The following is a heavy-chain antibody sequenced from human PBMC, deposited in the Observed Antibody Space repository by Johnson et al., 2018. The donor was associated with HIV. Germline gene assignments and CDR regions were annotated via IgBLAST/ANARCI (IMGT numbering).Heavy chain of an antibody. CDR2: IKEDGSDK. V-gene: IGHV3-7*01. CDR3: ARGRFPEYIDIASGAFDI. D-gene: IGHD5-12*01. Sequence: MQLVESGGDLVQPGGSLRLSCVGSGFTFSTNWMHWVRQAPGKGLVWVANIKEDGSDKYYVDSVKGRFTISRDNVQNSLSLQMNSLRPEDTAVYYCARGRFPEYIDIASGAFDIWGQGTMVTVSS. J-gene: IGHJ3*02. CDR1: GFTFSTNW.